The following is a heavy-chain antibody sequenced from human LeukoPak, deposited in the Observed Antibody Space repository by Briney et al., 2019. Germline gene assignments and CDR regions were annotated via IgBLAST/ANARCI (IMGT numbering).Heavy chain of an antibody. CDR1: GFTFSSYA. D-gene: IGHD3-3*01. CDR2: ISGSGGST. J-gene: IGHJ4*02. CDR3: AKSYDFWSGYVEY. V-gene: IGHV3-23*01. Sequence: GGSLRLSCAASGFTFSSYAMNWVRQAPGKGLEWVSTISGSGGSTYYADSVKGRFTISRDNSKNTLYLQMNSLRAEDTAVYYCAKSYDFWSGYVEYWGQGTLATVSS.